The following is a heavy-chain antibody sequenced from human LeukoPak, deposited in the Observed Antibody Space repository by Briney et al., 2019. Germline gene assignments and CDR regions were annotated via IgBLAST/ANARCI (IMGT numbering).Heavy chain of an antibody. CDR1: GYTFTSYG. CDR2: INPNSGGT. V-gene: IGHV1-2*02. J-gene: IGHJ4*02. Sequence: GASVKVSCKASGYTFTSYGISWVRQAPGQGLEWMGWINPNSGGTNYAQKFQGRVTMTRDTSISTAYMELSRLRSDDTAVYYCARDHPYSGYDVPHYYFDYWGQGTLVTVSS. CDR3: ARDHPYSGYDVPHYYFDY. D-gene: IGHD5-12*01.